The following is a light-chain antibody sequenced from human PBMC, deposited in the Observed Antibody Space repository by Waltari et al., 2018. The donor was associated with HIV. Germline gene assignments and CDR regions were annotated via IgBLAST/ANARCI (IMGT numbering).Light chain of an antibody. Sequence: QSALTQPASVSGSPAQSITISCTGTSSDIGSYDLVSWYQQHPGKAPKLMIYEVSKRPSGVSNRFCGSKSGNTASLTISGLQAEDEADYYCCSYVGSSTFWVFGGGTKLTVL. CDR2: EVS. CDR1: SSDIGSYDL. CDR3: CSYVGSSTFWV. J-gene: IGLJ3*02. V-gene: IGLV2-23*02.